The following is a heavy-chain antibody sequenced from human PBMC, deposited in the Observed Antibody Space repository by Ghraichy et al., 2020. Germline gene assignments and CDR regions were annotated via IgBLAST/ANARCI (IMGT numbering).Heavy chain of an antibody. D-gene: IGHD2-2*01. V-gene: IGHV4-38-2*02. Sequence: SETLSLTCAVSGYSISSGYYWGWIRQPPGKGLEWIGSIYHSGSTYYNTYYNPSLKSRVTISVDTSKNQFSLKLSSVTAADTAVYYCAREIGCSSTSCYFVYWGQGTLVTVSS. J-gene: IGHJ4*02. CDR1: GYSISSGYY. CDR3: AREIGCSSTSCYFVY. CDR2: IYHSGSTYYNT.